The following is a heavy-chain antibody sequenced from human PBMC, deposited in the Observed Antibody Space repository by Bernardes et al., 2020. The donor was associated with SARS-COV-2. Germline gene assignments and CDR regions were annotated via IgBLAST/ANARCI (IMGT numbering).Heavy chain of an antibody. CDR3: ARGSNTDY. CDR2: INPNSGGT. Sequence: ASVKVSCMASGYTFTDYYIHWVRQAPGQGLEWMGWINPNSGGTKYAQNFQGRVTTTSDTSITTAYMELSSLKSDDTAVYYCARGSNTDYWGQGTLVTVSS. CDR1: GYTFTDYY. V-gene: IGHV1-2*02. J-gene: IGHJ4*02.